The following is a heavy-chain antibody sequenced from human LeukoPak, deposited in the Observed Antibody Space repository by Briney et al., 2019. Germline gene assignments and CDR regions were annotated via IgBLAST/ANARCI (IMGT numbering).Heavy chain of an antibody. CDR1: GYTFSSYS. CDR2: VCTYKSDT. Sequence: ASVKVSCKASGYTFSSYSLSWVRQAPGQGLEWMVWVCTYKSDTHYAQNLQGRVTMTTDTSTSKAYMELRNLRSDYTAVYYCARDWYWSGAGCYDVFEIWGQGTMVTVSS. J-gene: IGHJ3*02. CDR3: ARDWYWSGAGCYDVFEI. V-gene: IGHV1-18*01. D-gene: IGHD2-15*01.